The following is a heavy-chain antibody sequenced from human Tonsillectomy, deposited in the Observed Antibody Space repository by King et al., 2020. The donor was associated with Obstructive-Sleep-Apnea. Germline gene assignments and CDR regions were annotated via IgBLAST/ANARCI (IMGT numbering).Heavy chain of an antibody. D-gene: IGHD1-26*01. CDR1: GFTFRTSW. J-gene: IGHJ4*02. CDR2: INIDGSST. Sequence: VQLVESGGGLVQPGGSLRLSCAASGFTFRTSWMNWVRQAPGKGLEWVSRINIDGSSTGYTDFVKGRFSIARDNAKNTLCRQMNSLIAEDTAVYYCARDRGGAGPTTTDYWGQGTLVTVSS. V-gene: IGHV3-74*01. CDR3: ARDRGGAGPTTTDY.